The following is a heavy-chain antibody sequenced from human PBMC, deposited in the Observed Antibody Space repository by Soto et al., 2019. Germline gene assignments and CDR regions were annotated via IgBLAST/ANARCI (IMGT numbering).Heavy chain of an antibody. J-gene: IGHJ4*02. CDR3: ARHPGYYDILTGYTTYSFDY. CDR2: INHSGNT. D-gene: IGHD3-9*01. V-gene: IGHV4-34*01. Sequence: SETLSLTCAVYGGSFSGYYWTWIRQPPGTGLEWIGEINHSGNTNYNPSLKSRVTISVDTSKNQFSLKLTSVTAADTAVYYCARHPGYYDILTGYTTYSFDYWGQGILVTVSS. CDR1: GGSFSGYY.